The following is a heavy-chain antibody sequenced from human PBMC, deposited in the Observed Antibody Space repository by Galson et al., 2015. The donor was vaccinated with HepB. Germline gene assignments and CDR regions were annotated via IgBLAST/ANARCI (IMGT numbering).Heavy chain of an antibody. J-gene: IGHJ6*03. CDR1: GFTFSSYG. Sequence: SLRLSCAASGFTFSSYGMHWVRQAPGKGLEWVAVISYDGSNKYYADSVKGRFTISRDNSKNTLYLQMNSLRAEDTAVYYCAKAGGLGSGSGASRGYYYMDVWGKGTTVTVSS. D-gene: IGHD3-10*01. CDR3: AKAGGLGSGSGASRGYYYMDV. V-gene: IGHV3-30*18. CDR2: ISYDGSNK.